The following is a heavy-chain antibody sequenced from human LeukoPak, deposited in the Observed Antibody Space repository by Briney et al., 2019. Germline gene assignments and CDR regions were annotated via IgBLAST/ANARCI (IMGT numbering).Heavy chain of an antibody. V-gene: IGHV4-4*07. CDR2: IYTSGGT. J-gene: IGHJ4*02. CDR1: GGSISSSY. CDR3: AREGGSYYY. Sequence: SETLSLTCTVFGGSISSSYGSWIRQPAGRGREWIGRIYTSGGTNYNPSLKSRVTMSADTSKTQFSLKLSSVPAADTAVYYCAREGGSYYYWGQGTLVTVSS. D-gene: IGHD1-26*01.